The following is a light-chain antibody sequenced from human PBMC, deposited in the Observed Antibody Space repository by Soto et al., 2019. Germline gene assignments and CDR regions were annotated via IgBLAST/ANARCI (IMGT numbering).Light chain of an antibody. CDR3: QQYGSSPGT. J-gene: IGKJ1*01. Sequence: EIVLTQSPGTLSLSPGERATLSCRASQNVRDSYLAWYQQKPGQAPSLLLYDTSTRATGVPDRFSGSGSGRDFALTISRVEPEDFALYFCQQYGSSPGTFGQGTKVEI. CDR1: QNVRDSY. V-gene: IGKV3-20*01. CDR2: DTS.